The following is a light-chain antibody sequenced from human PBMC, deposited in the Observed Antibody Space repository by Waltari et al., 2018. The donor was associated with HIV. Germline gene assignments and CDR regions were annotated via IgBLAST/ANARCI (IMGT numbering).Light chain of an antibody. Sequence: DIQLTQSPSFLSASVGDRVTITCRASQSIRNSLAWFQKKPGKDPKLLIYAASTLQSGVPSRFSGSGSGTEFTLTISSLQPEDFATYYCQQLNTYPITFGQGTRLEIK. CDR2: AAS. CDR3: QQLNTYPIT. CDR1: QSIRNS. J-gene: IGKJ5*01. V-gene: IGKV1-9*01.